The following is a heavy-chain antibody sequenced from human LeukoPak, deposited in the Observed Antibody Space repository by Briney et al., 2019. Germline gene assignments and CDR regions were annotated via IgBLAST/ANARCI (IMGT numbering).Heavy chain of an antibody. V-gene: IGHV1-8*02. CDR2: MNPNSGNT. CDR1: GYTFTSYG. D-gene: IGHD4-23*01. CDR3: ARPLRWTDAFDI. Sequence: GASVKVSCKASGYTFTSYGISWVRQAPGQGLEWMGWMNPNSGNTGYAQKFQGRVTMTRNTSISTAYMELSSLRSEDTAVYYCARPLRWTDAFDIWGQGTMVTVSS. J-gene: IGHJ3*02.